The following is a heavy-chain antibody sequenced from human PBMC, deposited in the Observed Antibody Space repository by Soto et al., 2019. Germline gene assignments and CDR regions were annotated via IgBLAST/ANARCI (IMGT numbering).Heavy chain of an antibody. J-gene: IGHJ4*02. D-gene: IGHD1-26*01. V-gene: IGHV3-21*01. CDR2: ISSSSSYI. CDR3: ASSRDWELFSSDY. Sequence: LRLSCAASGFTFSSYSMNWVRQAPGKGLEWVSSISSSSSYIYYADSVKGRFTISRDNAKNSLYLQMNSLRAEDTAVYYCASSRDWELFSSDYWGQGTLVTVSS. CDR1: GFTFSSYS.